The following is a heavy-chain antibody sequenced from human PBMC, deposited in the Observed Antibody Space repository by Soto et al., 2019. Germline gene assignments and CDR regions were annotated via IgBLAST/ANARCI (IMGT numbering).Heavy chain of an antibody. J-gene: IGHJ6*03. CDR1: GYTFTGYY. V-gene: IGHV1-2*04. CDR2: INPNSGGT. D-gene: IGHD3-22*01. CDR3: ARGYYDHYSYYMDV. Sequence: VASVKVSCKASGYTFTGYYMHWVRQAPGQGLEWMGWINPNSGGTNYAQNFQGWVTMTRDTSISTAYMELSRLRSDDTAVYYCARGYYDHYSYYMDVWGKGTTVTVSS.